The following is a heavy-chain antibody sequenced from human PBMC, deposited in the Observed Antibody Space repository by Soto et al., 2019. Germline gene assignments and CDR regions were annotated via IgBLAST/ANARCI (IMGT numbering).Heavy chain of an antibody. Sequence: QVQLVQSGAEVKRPGSSVKVSCKTSGGLLSSYAISWVRQAPGQGLEWMGGSIPTFGTTVYAQNFQGRVSITADRSTGTAYLELRGLRSQDTAVYDCARGINDYYDGTGPSWDDAFDIWGQGTMVTVSS. V-gene: IGHV1-69*06. D-gene: IGHD3-22*01. CDR2: SIPTFGTT. J-gene: IGHJ3*02. CDR3: ARGINDYYDGTGPSWDDAFDI. CDR1: GGLLSSYA.